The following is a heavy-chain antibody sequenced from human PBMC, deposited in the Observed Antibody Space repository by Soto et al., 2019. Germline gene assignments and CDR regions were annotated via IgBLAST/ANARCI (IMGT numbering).Heavy chain of an antibody. CDR3: DKGRYFDSSGGCANY. CDR1: GFILDNYA. J-gene: IGHJ4*02. CDR2: ISGSGHAT. V-gene: IGHV3-23*01. Sequence: DVKLSESGGGFIPPGASARLSCITSGFILDNYAMSWVRQSPRRGLEWVAAISGSGHATYYTQSVQGRFIISRDKSKKTVFLQMNNLRAEDTAVYYCDKGRYFDSSGGCANYWGLGTLVTVSS. D-gene: IGHD3-22*01.